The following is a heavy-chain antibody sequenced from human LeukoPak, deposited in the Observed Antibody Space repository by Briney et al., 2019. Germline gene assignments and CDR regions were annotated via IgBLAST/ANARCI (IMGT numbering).Heavy chain of an antibody. V-gene: IGHV1-2*02. CDR3: ARSRDKVAGAFDI. CDR1: GYTFTGYY. J-gene: IGHJ3*02. D-gene: IGHD5-12*01. Sequence: ASVKVSCKASGYTFTGYYIHWVRQAPGQGLEWMGWMNPNSGGTDLPQKFQGRVTMTRDTSISTAYMDLRRLRSDDTAVYYCARSRDKVAGAFDIWGQGTMVTVSS. CDR2: MNPNSGGT.